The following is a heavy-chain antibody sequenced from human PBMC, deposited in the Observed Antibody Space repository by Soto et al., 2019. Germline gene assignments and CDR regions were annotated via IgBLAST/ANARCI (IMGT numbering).Heavy chain of an antibody. D-gene: IGHD3-10*01. CDR3: ARGWFGPEV. V-gene: IGHV3-74*01. CDR1: EFTFIGRS. J-gene: IGHJ6*03. CDR2: IDKVGTDS. Sequence: EVQLVESGGGLVQPGGSLRLSCAASEFTFIGRSVHWVRHAPGKGLVWVSGIDKVGTDSTYADSVKGRFTSSRDNAKNTVYLQMNRLRVADTAVSDCARGWFGPEVWGKGTTVTVS.